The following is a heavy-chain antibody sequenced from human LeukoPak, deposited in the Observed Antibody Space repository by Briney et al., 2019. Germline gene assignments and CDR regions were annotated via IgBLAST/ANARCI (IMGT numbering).Heavy chain of an antibody. CDR1: GGTFSSYA. Sequence: ASVKVSCKASGGTFSSYAISWVRQAPGQGLEWMGRIIPILGMANYAQKFQGRVTITADKSTSTAYMELSSLRSEDTAVYYCARASGYGDPNRGRFDYWGQGTLVTVSS. CDR2: IIPILGMA. V-gene: IGHV1-69*04. D-gene: IGHD4-17*01. J-gene: IGHJ4*02. CDR3: ARASGYGDPNRGRFDY.